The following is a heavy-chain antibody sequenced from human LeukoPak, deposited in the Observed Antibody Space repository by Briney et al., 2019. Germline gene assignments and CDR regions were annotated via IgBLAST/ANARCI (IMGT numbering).Heavy chain of an antibody. J-gene: IGHJ4*02. CDR2: IIPIFGTA. CDR3: ARDREGGNTYSL. CDR1: GGTFSSYA. Sequence: SVKVSCKASGGTFSSYAISWVRQAPGQGLEWMGGIIPIFGTANYAQKFQGRVTITADESTSTAYMELSSLRSEDTAVYYCARDREGGNTYSLWGQGTLVTVSS. D-gene: IGHD2/OR15-2a*01. V-gene: IGHV1-69*13.